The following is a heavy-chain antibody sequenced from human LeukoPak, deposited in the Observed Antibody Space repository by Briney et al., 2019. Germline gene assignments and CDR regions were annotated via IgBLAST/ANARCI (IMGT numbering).Heavy chain of an antibody. CDR3: AREPPSTTGTTRAFDY. J-gene: IGHJ4*02. Sequence: GGSLRLSCAASGFTFSSYAMHWVRQAPGKGLEWVAVISYDGSNKYYADSVKGRFTISRDNSKNTLYLQMNSLRAEDTAVYYCAREPPSTTGTTRAFDYWGQGTLVTVSS. V-gene: IGHV3-30*04. CDR2: ISYDGSNK. CDR1: GFTFSSYA. D-gene: IGHD1-1*01.